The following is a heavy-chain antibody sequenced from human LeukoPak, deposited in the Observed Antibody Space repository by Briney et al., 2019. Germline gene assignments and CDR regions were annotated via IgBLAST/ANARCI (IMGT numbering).Heavy chain of an antibody. V-gene: IGHV3-74*01. J-gene: IGHJ4*02. Sequence: PGGSLRLSCAASGFTFSTYWMHWVRQAPGKGLVWVSRINGDGGSTSTSYAESGKGRFTISRDNAKNTLYLHMHTLRAEDTAVYYCARDRDYGAPDYWGQGTLVTVSS. CDR3: ARDRDYGAPDY. CDR1: GFTFSTYW. CDR2: INGDGGSTST. D-gene: IGHD4-17*01.